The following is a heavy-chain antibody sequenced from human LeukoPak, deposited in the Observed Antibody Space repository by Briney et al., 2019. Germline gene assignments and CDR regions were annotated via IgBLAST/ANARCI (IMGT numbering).Heavy chain of an antibody. V-gene: IGHV5-51*01. Sequence: GESLKISCKGSGYSFTSYWIGWVRQVPGKGLEWMGIIYPGDSDTKYSPSFQGQVTISADKSISTAYLQWSSLKASDTAMYFCARHTNGVMEDYWGQGTLVTVSS. J-gene: IGHJ4*02. CDR1: GYSFTSYW. CDR3: ARHTNGVMEDY. CDR2: IYPGDSDT. D-gene: IGHD2-8*01.